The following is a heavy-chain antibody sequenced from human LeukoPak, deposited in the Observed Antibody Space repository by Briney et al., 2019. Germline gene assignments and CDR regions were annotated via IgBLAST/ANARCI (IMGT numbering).Heavy chain of an antibody. J-gene: IGHJ4*02. D-gene: IGHD6-19*01. V-gene: IGHV3-23*01. Sequence: GGSLRLSCAASGFTFSSYAMSWVRQAPGKGLEWVSAISGSGGSTYYADSVKGRFTISRDNSKNTLYLQMNSLRAEDTAVYYCAKNRAPYSSGWPYWFDYWGQGTLVTVSS. CDR2: ISGSGGST. CDR1: GFTFSSYA. CDR3: AKNRAPYSSGWPYWFDY.